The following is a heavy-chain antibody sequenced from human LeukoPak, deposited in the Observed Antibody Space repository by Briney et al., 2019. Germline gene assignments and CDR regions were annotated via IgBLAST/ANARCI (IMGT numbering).Heavy chain of an antibody. CDR2: ISSSSSYI. CDR3: ARGHCSTTTCYTKDDAFDI. D-gene: IGHD2-2*02. J-gene: IGHJ3*02. Sequence: GGSLRLSCAASGFTFSSYSMNWVRQAPGKGLEWVSSISSSSSYIYYADSVKGRFTISRDNAKNSLYLQMNSLRAEDTAVYYCARGHCSTTTCYTKDDAFDIWGQGTMVTVSS. V-gene: IGHV3-21*01. CDR1: GFTFSSYS.